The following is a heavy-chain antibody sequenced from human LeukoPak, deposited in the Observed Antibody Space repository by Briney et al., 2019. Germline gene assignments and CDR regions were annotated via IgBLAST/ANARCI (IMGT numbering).Heavy chain of an antibody. Sequence: GGSLRLSCAASGFTFSSYAMHWVRQAPGKGLEWVAVISYDGSNKYYADSVKGRLTISRDNSKNTLYLQMNSLRAEDTAVYYCARDRAVAGIRDFDYWGQGTLVTVSS. CDR2: ISYDGSNK. CDR1: GFTFSSYA. CDR3: ARDRAVAGIRDFDY. V-gene: IGHV3-30-3*01. D-gene: IGHD6-19*01. J-gene: IGHJ4*02.